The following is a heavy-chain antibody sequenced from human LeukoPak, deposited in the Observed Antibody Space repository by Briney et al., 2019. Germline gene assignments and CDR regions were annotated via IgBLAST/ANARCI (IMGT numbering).Heavy chain of an antibody. CDR2: ISASGST. Sequence: SETLSLTCSVSGDSISSGDYFWSWIRQAAGKGLEWIGRISASGSTNYNPSLKSRVTISVDRSKNQFSLKLSSVTAADPAVYYCAVKTYFMGGVDYWGQGTLVTVSS. J-gene: IGHJ4*02. V-gene: IGHV4-61*02. CDR1: GDSISSGDYF. D-gene: IGHD2/OR15-2a*01. CDR3: AVKTYFMGGVDY.